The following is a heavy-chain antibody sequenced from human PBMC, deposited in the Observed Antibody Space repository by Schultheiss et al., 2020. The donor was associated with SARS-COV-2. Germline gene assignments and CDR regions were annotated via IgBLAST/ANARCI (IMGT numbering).Heavy chain of an antibody. Sequence: GESLKISCAASGFTFSSYAMHWVRQAPGKGLEWVAVISYDGSNKYYADSVKGRFTISRDNSKNTLYLQMNSLRAEDTAVYYCARVDLTRPTFYYYYGMDVWGQGTTVTVSS. CDR2: ISYDGSNK. CDR1: GFTFSSYA. D-gene: IGHD2-2*01. V-gene: IGHV3-30*04. CDR3: ARVDLTRPTFYYYYGMDV. J-gene: IGHJ6*02.